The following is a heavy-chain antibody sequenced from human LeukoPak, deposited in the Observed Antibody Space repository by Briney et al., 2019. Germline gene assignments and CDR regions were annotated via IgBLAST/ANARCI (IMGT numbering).Heavy chain of an antibody. CDR3: TNTVVVVASTGFDY. D-gene: IGHD2-15*01. Sequence: GGSLRLSCAASGLTFTNAWMSWVRQAPGKGLEWVGRIKSKTDGGTTDYAAPVKGRFTISRDDSKNTLYLQMNSLETEDTAVYYCTNTVVVVASTGFDYWGQGTLVTVSS. CDR1: GLTFTNAW. CDR2: IKSKTDGGTT. J-gene: IGHJ4*02. V-gene: IGHV3-15*01.